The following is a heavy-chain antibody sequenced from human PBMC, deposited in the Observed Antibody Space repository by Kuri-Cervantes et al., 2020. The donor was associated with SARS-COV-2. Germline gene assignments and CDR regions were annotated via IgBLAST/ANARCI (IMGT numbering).Heavy chain of an antibody. V-gene: IGHV3-21*01. CDR1: GFTFSSYS. J-gene: IGHJ5*02. CDR2: ISSSSSYI. Sequence: GESLKISCAASGFTFSSYSMNWVRQAPGKGLEWVSSISSSSSYIYYADSVKGRFTISRDNAKNSLYLQMNSLRAEDTAVYYCARGGEDIVMVVAATPYNWFDPWGQGTLVTVSS. CDR3: ARGGEDIVMVVAATPYNWFDP. D-gene: IGHD2-15*01.